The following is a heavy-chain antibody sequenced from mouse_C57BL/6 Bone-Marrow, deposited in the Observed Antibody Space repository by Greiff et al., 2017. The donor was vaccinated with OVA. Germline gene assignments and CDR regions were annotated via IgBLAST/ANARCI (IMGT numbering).Heavy chain of an antibody. CDR2: IDPNSGGT. CDR3: ARRYYGSSEPFDD. V-gene: IGHV1-72*01. J-gene: IGHJ2*01. D-gene: IGHD1-1*01. Sequence: VQLQQPGAELVKPGASVKLSCKASGYTFTGYWMHWVKQRPGRGLEWIGRIDPNSGGTKYNEKFKSKATLTADKPSSTAYLQLSSLTSEDSAVYYSARRYYGSSEPFDDWGKGTTLTVSS. CDR1: GYTFTGYW.